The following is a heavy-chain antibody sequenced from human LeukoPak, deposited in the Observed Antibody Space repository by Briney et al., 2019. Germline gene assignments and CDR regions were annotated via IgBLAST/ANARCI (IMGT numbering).Heavy chain of an antibody. J-gene: IGHJ3*02. CDR3: ARRRRGYSGAFDM. CDR1: GYSFSSYY. CDR2: IYPGDSDT. Sequence: GESLKISCKGSGYSFSSYYIGWVRQMPGKGLEWMGIIYPGDSDTRYSPSFQGQVTISADKSISTAYLQWSSLKASDTAIYYCARRRRGYSGAFDMWGQGTMVTVSS. D-gene: IGHD2-15*01. V-gene: IGHV5-51*01.